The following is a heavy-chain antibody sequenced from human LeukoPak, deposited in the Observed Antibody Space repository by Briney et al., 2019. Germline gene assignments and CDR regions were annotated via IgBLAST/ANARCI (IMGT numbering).Heavy chain of an antibody. CDR1: GFTFSHYA. J-gene: IGHJ4*02. CDR3: ARWSVEVGATFYFDY. V-gene: IGHV3-23*01. Sequence: GGSLRLSCAASGFTFSHYAMTWVRQGPGQGLEWVSTVSESGDSIYYADSVKGRFIISRDNSKNTMYLQMNSLRAEDTATYYCARWSVEVGATFYFDYWGQGTLVTVSS. D-gene: IGHD1-26*01. CDR2: VSESGDSI.